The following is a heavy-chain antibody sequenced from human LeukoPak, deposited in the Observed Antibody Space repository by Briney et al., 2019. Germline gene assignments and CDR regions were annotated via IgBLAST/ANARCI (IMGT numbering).Heavy chain of an antibody. CDR1: GVSFNDYC. J-gene: IGHJ4*02. V-gene: IGHV4-34*01. CDR2: INHSGYT. CDR3: TRMTAGHDY. D-gene: IGHD2-21*02. Sequence: SETLSLTCAASGVSFNDYCWSWVRQTPGKGLEWIGEINHSGYTNDSPSLKSRVTLSIDTSRKQFSLNLISLTVADTGIYYCTRMTAGHDYWGQGTLVTVSS.